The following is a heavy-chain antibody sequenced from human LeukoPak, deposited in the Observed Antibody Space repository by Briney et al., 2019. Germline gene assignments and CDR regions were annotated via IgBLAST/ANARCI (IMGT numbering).Heavy chain of an antibody. CDR2: INPDGGET. J-gene: IGHJ4*02. Sequence: GGSLTLSCAASGFTFSSYGMHWVRQAPGKGLEWVANINPDGGETYYVDSVKGRFTISRDNAKSSLYLQMNSLRAEDTAVYYCATDYNLGQGTLVTVSS. CDR1: GFTFSSYG. CDR3: ATDYN. V-gene: IGHV3-7*01.